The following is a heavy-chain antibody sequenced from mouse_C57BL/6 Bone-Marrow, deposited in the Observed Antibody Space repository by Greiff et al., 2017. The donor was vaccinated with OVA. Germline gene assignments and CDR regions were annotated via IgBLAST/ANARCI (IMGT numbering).Heavy chain of an antibody. J-gene: IGHJ3*01. CDR2: LNPNNGGT. V-gene: IGHV1-26*01. D-gene: IGHD2-3*01. CDR3: ARWDGYYSFAY. CDR1: GYTFTDYY. Sequence: EVQLQQSGPELVKPGASVKISCKASGYTFTDYYMNWVKQSHGKSLEWIGDLNPNNGGTSYNQKFKGKATLTVDKSSSTAYMELRSLTSEDSAGYYCARWDGYYSFAYWGQGTLVTVSA.